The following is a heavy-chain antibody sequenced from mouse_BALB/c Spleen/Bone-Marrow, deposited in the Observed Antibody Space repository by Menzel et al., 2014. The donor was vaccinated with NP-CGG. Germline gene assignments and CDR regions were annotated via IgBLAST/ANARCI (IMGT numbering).Heavy chain of an antibody. CDR3: ARDGYDYAMDY. J-gene: IGHJ4*01. Sequence: QVQLQQSGPGLVAPSQSLSITCTDSGFSLTGYAVNWVRQPPGRGLEWLGMIWGDGSTDYNSALKSRLSISKDNSKSQVFLKMNSLQTDDTARYYCARDGYDYAMDYWGQGTSVTVSS. CDR1: GFSLTGYA. CDR2: IWGDGST. D-gene: IGHD2-2*01. V-gene: IGHV2-6-7*01.